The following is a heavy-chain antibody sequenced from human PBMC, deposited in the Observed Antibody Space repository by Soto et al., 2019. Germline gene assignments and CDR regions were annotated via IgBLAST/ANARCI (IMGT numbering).Heavy chain of an antibody. J-gene: IGHJ4*02. D-gene: IGHD3-9*01. CDR1: GYRFIGYY. Sequence: ASVKVSCKASGYRFIGYYIHWVRQAPGQGLEWMGWINPNTGDTNFAQKFQGRVTVTRDTSISTVYMELSRLTSDDTALYYCARGAPAVALTFFHYWGQGTLVTVSS. V-gene: IGHV1-2*02. CDR2: INPNTGDT. CDR3: ARGAPAVALTFFHY.